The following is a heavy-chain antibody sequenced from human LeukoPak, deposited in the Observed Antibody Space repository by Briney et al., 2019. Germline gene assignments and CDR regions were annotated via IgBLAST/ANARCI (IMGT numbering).Heavy chain of an antibody. V-gene: IGHV1-18*01. CDR1: GYTFTSYG. CDR2: ISAYNSNT. CDR3: ARDSRIAAASWTRLGY. J-gene: IGHJ4*02. D-gene: IGHD6-13*01. Sequence: ASVKVSCKASGYTFTSYGISWVRQAPGQGLEWMGWISAYNSNTNYAQKLQGRVTMTTDTSTSTAYMELRSLRSDDTAVYYCARDSRIAAASWTRLGYWGQGTLVTVSS.